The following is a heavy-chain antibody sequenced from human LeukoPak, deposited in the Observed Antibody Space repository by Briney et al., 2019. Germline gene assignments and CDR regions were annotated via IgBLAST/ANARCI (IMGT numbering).Heavy chain of an antibody. CDR2: IYHRGST. CDR1: GGSISNSNW. CDR3: GRRYRRGIAVGGTGDWFDH. V-gene: IGHV4-4*02. D-gene: IGHD6-19*01. Sequence: PSETLSLTCAVSGGSISNSNWWSGVRQPPGKGLEVIGEIYHRGSTNYNRSLKSRVTISVDKSKNQFSLNLSAVTAADTGVYSCGRRYRRGIAVGGTGDWFDHWGQGTLVTVSS. J-gene: IGHJ5*02.